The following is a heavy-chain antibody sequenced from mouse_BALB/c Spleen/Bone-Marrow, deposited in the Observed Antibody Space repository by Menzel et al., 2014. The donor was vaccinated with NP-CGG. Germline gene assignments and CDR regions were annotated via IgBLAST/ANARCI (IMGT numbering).Heavy chain of an antibody. J-gene: IGHJ4*01. CDR3: ARFYYYGSTYYYALDY. CDR1: GYSFSSYW. CDR2: IHPSDSET. D-gene: IGHD1-1*01. V-gene: IGHV1-61*01. Sequence: QVQLKQSGAELVRPGGSVKLSCKASGYSFSSYWMNWVKRRPGQGLEWISMIHPSDSETRLNQIFKDKATLTVDKSSSTAYMQLSSPTSEDSAVYYCARFYYYGSTYYYALDYWGQGTSVTVSS.